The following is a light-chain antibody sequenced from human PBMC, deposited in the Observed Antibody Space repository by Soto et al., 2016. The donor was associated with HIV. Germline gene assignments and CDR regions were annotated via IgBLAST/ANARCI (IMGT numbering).Light chain of an antibody. CDR3: QQNDTIPLT. CDR1: QMINSY. V-gene: IGKV1-39*01. Sequence: DIQMTQSPSSLSAPVGDTVTITCRASQMINSYLNWYQQKPGKAPRLLIYAASSLQVGIPSRFSGSRSRTGFSLTITSLQPDDFATYYCQQNDTIPLTFGQGTRLEIK. J-gene: IGKJ5*01. CDR2: AAS.